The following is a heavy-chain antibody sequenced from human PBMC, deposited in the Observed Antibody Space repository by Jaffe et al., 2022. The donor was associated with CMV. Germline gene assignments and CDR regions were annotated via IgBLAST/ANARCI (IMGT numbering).Heavy chain of an antibody. V-gene: IGHV3-9*01. CDR3: AKDLRSGLDI. J-gene: IGHJ6*02. CDR2: ITWNSGGI. Sequence: EVQLVESGGGLVQPGRSLRLSCAASGFSFDDYAMQWVRQAPGKGLEWVSGITWNSGGIGYADSVKGRFTISRDNAKKSLYLQMNSLRPEDTALYYCAKDLRSGLDIWGQGTAVIVSS. CDR1: GFSFDDYA.